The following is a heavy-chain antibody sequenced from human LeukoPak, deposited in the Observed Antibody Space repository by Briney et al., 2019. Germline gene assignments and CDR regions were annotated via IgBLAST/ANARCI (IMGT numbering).Heavy chain of an antibody. CDR3: VRAVGPVGGYDSP. V-gene: IGHV4-59*01. Sequence: SSETLSLTRTVSGDSLSSYYWSWIRQPPGKGLEWIGYIYYSASTNYNPSLKSRLTISLDTPKNQYSLKLSSVTAADTAVYYCVRAVGPVGGYDSPWGQGTLATVPS. D-gene: IGHD5-12*01. CDR1: GDSLSSYY. CDR2: IYYSAST. J-gene: IGHJ5*02.